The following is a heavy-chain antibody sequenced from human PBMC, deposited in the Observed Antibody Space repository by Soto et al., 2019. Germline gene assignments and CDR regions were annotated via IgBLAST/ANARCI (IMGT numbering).Heavy chain of an antibody. V-gene: IGHV3-7*01. CDR1: GFTFRTYW. D-gene: IGHD4-17*01. Sequence: EVQLVKSGGGLVQPGGSLRLSCAASGFTFRTYWMSWVGQAPGKGLEWVANINEDGSKNYHVDSVRGRFTISRDNAQNSLCLHMSSLRADDTAVYYCARSGDVATVTDYWGQGTLVTVSS. CDR3: ARSGDVATVTDY. J-gene: IGHJ4*02. CDR2: INEDGSKN.